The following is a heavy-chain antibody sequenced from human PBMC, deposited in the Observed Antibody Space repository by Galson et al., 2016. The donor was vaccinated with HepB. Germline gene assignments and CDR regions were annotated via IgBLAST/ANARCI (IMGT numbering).Heavy chain of an antibody. Sequence: SVKVSCKASGYTFISYVIHWVRQAPGQRLEWMGWINTGNGNTEYSQNFQGRVTLTRDTSASTAYMELSSLRSEDTAVYYCARWVSNWFDPWGQGTLVTVSS. CDR1: GYTFISYV. D-gene: IGHD6-13*01. V-gene: IGHV1-3*04. CDR3: ARWVSNWFDP. CDR2: INTGNGNT. J-gene: IGHJ5*02.